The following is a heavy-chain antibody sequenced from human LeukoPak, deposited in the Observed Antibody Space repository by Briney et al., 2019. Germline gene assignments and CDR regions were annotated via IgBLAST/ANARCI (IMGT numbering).Heavy chain of an antibody. V-gene: IGHV1-18*01. D-gene: IGHD2-2*01. CDR2: ISGYGGNT. J-gene: IGHJ6*02. CDR1: GYTFINHG. Sequence: ASVTVSCKASGYTFINHGISWVRQAPGQGLEWMGWISGYGGNTNYAQKFQDRFTMTTDTSTSTAYMELRSLTSDDTAVYYCLRDVDNPKNSCTSTTCIDVWGQGTTVTVSS. CDR3: LRDVDNPKNSCTSTTCIDV.